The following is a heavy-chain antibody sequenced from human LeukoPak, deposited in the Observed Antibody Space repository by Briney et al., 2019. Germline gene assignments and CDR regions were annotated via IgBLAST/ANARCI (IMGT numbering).Heavy chain of an antibody. CDR2: ISYDGSNK. D-gene: IGHD6-25*01. CDR1: GFTFSSYG. Sequence: GGSLRLSCAASGFTFSSYGMHWVRQAPGKGLEWVAVISYDGSNKYYADSVKGRFTISRDNSKNTLYLRMNSLRAEDTAVYYCAKDPLIGFYYYYGMDVWGQGTTVTVSS. V-gene: IGHV3-30*18. J-gene: IGHJ6*02. CDR3: AKDPLIGFYYYYGMDV.